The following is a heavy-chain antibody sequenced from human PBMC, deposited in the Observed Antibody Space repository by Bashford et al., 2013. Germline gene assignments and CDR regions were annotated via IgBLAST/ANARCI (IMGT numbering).Heavy chain of an antibody. Sequence: ASVKVSCKASGYTFTGYYIHWVRQAPGHGLEWMGRINSNSGGTNFAQKFQGRVTMTRDTSIRTAYMELSRLTSNDTATYYCARDKVEHGNYYYFYMDVWGKGTAVTVSS. D-gene: IGHD1/OR15-1a*01. V-gene: IGHV1-2*06. CDR3: ARDKVEHGNYYYFYMDV. J-gene: IGHJ6*03. CDR2: INSNSGGT. CDR1: GYTFTGYY.